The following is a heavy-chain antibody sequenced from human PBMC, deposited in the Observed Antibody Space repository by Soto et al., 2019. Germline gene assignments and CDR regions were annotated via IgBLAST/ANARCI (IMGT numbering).Heavy chain of an antibody. J-gene: IGHJ4*02. CDR2: IYYSGST. CDR1: GGSISSGGYY. V-gene: IGHV4-31*03. D-gene: IGHD3-3*01. CDR3: ARSPAISRFLEWLLFGYFDY. Sequence: SETLSLTCTVSGGSISSGGYYWSWIRQHPGKGLEWIGYIYYSGSTYYNPSLKSRLTISVDTSKNQFSLKLSSVTAADTAVYYCARSPAISRFLEWLLFGYFDYWGQGTLVTVSS.